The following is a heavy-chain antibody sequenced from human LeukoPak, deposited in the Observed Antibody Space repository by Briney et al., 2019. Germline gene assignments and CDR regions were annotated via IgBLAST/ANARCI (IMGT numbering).Heavy chain of an antibody. CDR2: ISAYNGNT. J-gene: IGHJ5*02. CDR1: GYTFTSYG. CDR3: ARVERNWFDP. V-gene: IGHV1-18*01. D-gene: IGHD1-26*01. Sequence: ASVKVSCRASGYTFTSYGISWVRQAPGQGLEWMGWISAYNGNTNYAQKLQGRVTMTTDTSTSTAYKELRSLRSGDTAVYYCARVERNWFDPWGQGTLVTVSS.